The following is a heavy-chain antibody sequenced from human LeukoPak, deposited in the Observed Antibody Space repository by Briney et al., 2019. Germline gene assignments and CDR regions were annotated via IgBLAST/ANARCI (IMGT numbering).Heavy chain of an antibody. J-gene: IGHJ4*02. V-gene: IGHV4-4*07. Sequence: SETLSLTCTVSGGSISSYYWSWIRQPAGKGLEWIGRIYTSGSTNYNPSLKSRVTMSVDTSKNQFSLKLSSVTAADTAVYYCVRSRRGDNAYYFDYWGQGTLVTVSS. CDR2: IYTSGST. CDR1: GGSISSYY. CDR3: VRSRRGDNAYYFDY. D-gene: IGHD1-14*01.